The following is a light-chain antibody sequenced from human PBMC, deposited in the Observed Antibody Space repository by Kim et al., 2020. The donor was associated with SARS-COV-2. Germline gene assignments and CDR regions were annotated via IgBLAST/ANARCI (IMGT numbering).Light chain of an antibody. V-gene: IGKV3-15*01. J-gene: IGKJ2*03. CDR2: GAS. CDR3: QQYNNWPYS. Sequence: SVSPGERATLSCRASQSVSSNVAWYQQKPGQAPRLLIYGASTRATGIPARFSGSGSGTEFTLTISSLRSEDFAVYYCQQYNNWPYSFGQGTKLEI. CDR1: QSVSSN.